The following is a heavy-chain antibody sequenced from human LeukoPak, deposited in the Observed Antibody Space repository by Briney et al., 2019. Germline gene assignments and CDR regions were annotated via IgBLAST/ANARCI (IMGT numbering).Heavy chain of an antibody. D-gene: IGHD6-6*01. V-gene: IGHV3-33*08. Sequence: GGSLRLSCAASGFTFSSRWMHWVRQAPGKGLEWVAVIWYDGSNKYYADSVKGRFTISRDNSKNTLYLQMNSLRAEDTAVYYCARDKYSSSSYYFDYWGQGTLVTVSS. CDR1: GFTFSSRW. CDR2: IWYDGSNK. J-gene: IGHJ4*02. CDR3: ARDKYSSSSYYFDY.